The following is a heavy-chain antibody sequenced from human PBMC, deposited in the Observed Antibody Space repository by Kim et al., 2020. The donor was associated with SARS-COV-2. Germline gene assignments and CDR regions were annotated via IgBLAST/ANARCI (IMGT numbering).Heavy chain of an antibody. CDR2: IHNDGKGP. D-gene: IGHD3-10*01. CDR1: GFTFRNYW. CDR3: AREAEGTGNNYCDY. V-gene: IGHV3-74*01. Sequence: GGSLRLSCAASGFTFRNYWMHWVRQGPGKGLEWVARIHNDGKGPSYADSVKGRFTMSRDNAKNTLYLEMNSLRAKDTAVYYCAREAEGTGNNYCDYWGQGTPVTVSS. J-gene: IGHJ4*02.